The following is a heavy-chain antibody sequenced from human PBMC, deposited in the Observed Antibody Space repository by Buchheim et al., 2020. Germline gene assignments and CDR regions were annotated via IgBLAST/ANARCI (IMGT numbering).Heavy chain of an antibody. D-gene: IGHD4-23*01. CDR3: ARGEMATVVKGAFDI. Sequence: QVQLVESGGGVVQPGRSLRLSCAASGFTFSSYGMHWVRQAPGKGLEWVAVISYDGSNKYYADSVKGRFTISRDNSKNTLYLQMNSLRAEDTAGYYCARGEMATVVKGAFDIWGQGT. CDR2: ISYDGSNK. V-gene: IGHV3-30*03. CDR1: GFTFSSYG. J-gene: IGHJ3*02.